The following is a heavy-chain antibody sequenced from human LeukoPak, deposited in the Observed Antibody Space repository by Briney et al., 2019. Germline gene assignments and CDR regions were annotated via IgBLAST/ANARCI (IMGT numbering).Heavy chain of an antibody. CDR3: ARVSDSGSWFYDH. V-gene: IGHV3-64*01. CDR2: ISSNGGST. CDR1: GFTFSSYT. Sequence: GGSLRLSCAASGFTFSSYTMHWVRQAPGKGLEYVSAISSNGGSTYYANSVKGRFTISRDNSKNTLYLQMGSLRDEDMAVYYCARVSDSGSWFYDHWGQGTLVTVSS. D-gene: IGHD6-13*01. J-gene: IGHJ4*02.